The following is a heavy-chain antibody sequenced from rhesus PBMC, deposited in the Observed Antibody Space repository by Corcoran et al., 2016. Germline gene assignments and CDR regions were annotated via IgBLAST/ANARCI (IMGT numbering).Heavy chain of an antibody. CDR2: LSGSSWST. CDR1: GYSVSGGYY. D-gene: IGHD6-31*01. J-gene: IGHJ4*01. Sequence: QVQLQESGPGLVKPSETLSLTCAVSGYSVSGGYYWGWIRHPPGKGLEYIAYLSGSSWSTYYNPSLKSRVTISKDTSKNQFSLRLSSVTAADTAVYYCASWAGEYFDYWGQGVLVTVSS. V-gene: IGHV4-99*01. CDR3: ASWAGEYFDY.